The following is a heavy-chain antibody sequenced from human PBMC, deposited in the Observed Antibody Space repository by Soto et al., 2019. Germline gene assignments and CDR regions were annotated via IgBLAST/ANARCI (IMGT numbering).Heavy chain of an antibody. J-gene: IGHJ4*02. CDR3: ARDLGGPFDY. D-gene: IGHD2-15*01. V-gene: IGHV1-18*01. CDR2: ISAYNGNT. Sequence: GASVKVSCKASGGTFSSYAISWVRQAPGQGLEWMGWISAYNGNTNYAQKLQGRVTMTTDTSTSTAYMELRSLRSDDTAVYYCARDLGGPFDYWGQGTLVTVSS. CDR1: GGTFSSYA.